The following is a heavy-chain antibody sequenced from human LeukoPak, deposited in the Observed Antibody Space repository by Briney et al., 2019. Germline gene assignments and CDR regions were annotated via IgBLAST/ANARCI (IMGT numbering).Heavy chain of an antibody. Sequence: GGSLRLSCAASGFTFSSYSMNWVRQAPGKGLEWVSSISSSSSYIYYADSVKGRFTISRDNAKNSLYLQTNSLRAEDTAVYYCARDFGIAVAGNDAFDIWGQGTMVTVSS. CDR3: ARDFGIAVAGNDAFDI. V-gene: IGHV3-21*01. CDR1: GFTFSSYS. D-gene: IGHD6-19*01. CDR2: ISSSSSYI. J-gene: IGHJ3*02.